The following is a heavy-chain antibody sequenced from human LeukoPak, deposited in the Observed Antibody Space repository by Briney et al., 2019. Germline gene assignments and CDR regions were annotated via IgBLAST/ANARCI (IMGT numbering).Heavy chain of an antibody. CDR2: INSDGSST. CDR1: RFTLSSYW. V-gene: IGHV3-74*01. CDR3: ARVRRYCSSTSCYEGFGY. Sequence: PGGSLRLSCAASRFTLSSYWMYWVRQAPGKGLVWVSHINSDGSSTTYADSVKGRFTISRDNAKNTLYLQMNSLRVEDTAVYYCARVRRYCSSTSCYEGFGYWGQGTLVTVSS. J-gene: IGHJ4*02. D-gene: IGHD2-2*01.